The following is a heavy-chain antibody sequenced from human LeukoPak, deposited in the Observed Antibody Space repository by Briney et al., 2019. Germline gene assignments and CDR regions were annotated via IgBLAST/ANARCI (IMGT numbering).Heavy chain of an antibody. Sequence: GASVKVSCKASGYTFTSYGISWVRQAPGQGLEWMGWISAYNGNTNYAQKLQGRVTMTTDTSTSTACMELRSLRSDDTAVYYCARDQGSRYCSGGSCYSDYWGQGTLVTVSS. D-gene: IGHD2-15*01. CDR3: ARDQGSRYCSGGSCYSDY. J-gene: IGHJ4*02. V-gene: IGHV1-18*01. CDR2: ISAYNGNT. CDR1: GYTFTSYG.